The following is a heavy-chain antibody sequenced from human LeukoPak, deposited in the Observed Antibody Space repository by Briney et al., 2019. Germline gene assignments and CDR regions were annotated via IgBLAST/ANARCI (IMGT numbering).Heavy chain of an antibody. V-gene: IGHV3-7*03. D-gene: IGHD6-13*01. Sequence: GGSLRLSCAASGFTFSSYWMTWVRQAPGKGLEWVANIKQDGSEKYYVDSVKGRFTISRDNAKNSLYLQMNSLRSEDTAVYYCARETYPPAAALGDWGQGTLVTVSS. CDR1: GFTFSSYW. CDR3: ARETYPPAAALGD. J-gene: IGHJ4*02. CDR2: IKQDGSEK.